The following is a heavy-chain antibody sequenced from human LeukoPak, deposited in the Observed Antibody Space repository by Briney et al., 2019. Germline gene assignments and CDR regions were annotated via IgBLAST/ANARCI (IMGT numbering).Heavy chain of an antibody. CDR1: GYSISSGYY. CDR3: ARAYCGGDCYRGDAFDI. V-gene: IGHV4-38-2*01. CDR2: IYHSGST. Sequence: SETLSLTCAVSGYSISSGYYWGWIRQPPGKGLEWIGSIYHSGSTYYNPSLKSRVTISADTSKNQFSLKLSSVTAADTAVYYCARAYCGGDCYRGDAFDIGGQGTMVTVSS. D-gene: IGHD2-21*01. J-gene: IGHJ3*02.